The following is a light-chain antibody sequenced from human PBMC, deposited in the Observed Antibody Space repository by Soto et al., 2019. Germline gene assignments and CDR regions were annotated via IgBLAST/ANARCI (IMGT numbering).Light chain of an antibody. CDR3: SSYTSSSTLYVV. Sequence: QSALTQPASVSGSLGQSITISCTGTSSDVGGYNYVSWYQQHPGKAPKLMIYEVSNRPSGVSNRFSGSKSGNTASLTISGLQAEDEADYYCSSYTSSSTLYVVFGGGTKLTVL. V-gene: IGLV2-14*01. CDR1: SSDVGGYNY. CDR2: EVS. J-gene: IGLJ2*01.